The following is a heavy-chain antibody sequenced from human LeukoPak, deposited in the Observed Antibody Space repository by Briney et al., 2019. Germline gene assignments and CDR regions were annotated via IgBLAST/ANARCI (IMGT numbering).Heavy chain of an antibody. J-gene: IGHJ4*02. CDR2: ISSSSSTI. CDR1: GFTFSNYW. Sequence: GGSLRLSCAASGFTFSNYWMSWVRQAPGKGLEWVSYISSSSSTIYYADSVKGRFTISRDNAKNSLYLQMNSLRAEDTAVYYCARAGAYDSSGYLENFDYWGQGTLVTVSS. D-gene: IGHD3-22*01. CDR3: ARAGAYDSSGYLENFDY. V-gene: IGHV3-48*01.